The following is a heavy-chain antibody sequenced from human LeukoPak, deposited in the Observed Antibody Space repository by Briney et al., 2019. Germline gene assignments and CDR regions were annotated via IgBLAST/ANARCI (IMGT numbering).Heavy chain of an antibody. D-gene: IGHD3-10*01. CDR2: ISSSSSYI. Sequence: GGSLRLSCAASGFTFSSYSMNWVRQAPGKGLEWVSSISSSSSYIYYADSVKGRFTISRDNSKNTLYLQMNSLRAEDTAVYYCAELWFGSPGGYWGQGTLVTVSS. CDR3: AELWFGSPGGY. CDR1: GFTFSSYS. V-gene: IGHV3-21*04. J-gene: IGHJ4*02.